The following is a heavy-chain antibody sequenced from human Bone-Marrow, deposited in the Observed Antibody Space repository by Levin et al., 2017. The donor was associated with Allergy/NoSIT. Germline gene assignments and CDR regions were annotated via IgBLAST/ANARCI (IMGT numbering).Heavy chain of an antibody. CDR1: GFTFSSYA. J-gene: IGHJ4*02. Sequence: ETLSLTCAASGFTFSSYAMSWVRQAPGKGLEWVSAISGSGGSTYYADSVKGRFTISRDNSKNTLYLQMNSLRAEDTAVYYCAKATLIRYNWNYGGGFDYWGQGTLVTVSS. V-gene: IGHV3-23*01. CDR3: AKATLIRYNWNYGGGFDY. CDR2: ISGSGGST. D-gene: IGHD1-7*01.